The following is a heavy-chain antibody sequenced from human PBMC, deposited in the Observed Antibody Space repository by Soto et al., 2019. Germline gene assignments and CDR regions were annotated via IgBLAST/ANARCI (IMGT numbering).Heavy chain of an antibody. J-gene: IGHJ4*02. CDR3: ARIPRYSFPTSDDLDS. CDR1: GGTFYTYT. V-gene: IGHV1-69*15. D-gene: IGHD5-18*01. Sequence: QVQLVQSGAEVRKPGSSVQVSCKASGGTFYTYTFSWVRQAPGQGLEWMGSITPIYPTTNYAAKFQGRLTVTAAGSTNTAYMELNSLTSEDTAVYYCARIPRYSFPTSDDLDSWGQGTLVTVSS. CDR2: ITPIYPTT.